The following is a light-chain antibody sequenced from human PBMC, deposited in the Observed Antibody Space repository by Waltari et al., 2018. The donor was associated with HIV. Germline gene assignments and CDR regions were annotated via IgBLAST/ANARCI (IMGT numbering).Light chain of an antibody. CDR3: QQLNSFPLT. V-gene: IGKV1-9*01. J-gene: IGKJ4*01. Sequence: IQLTQSPSFLSASVGHRVTITCRASQGISSYLAWYQQKPGKAHKLLIYAASTLQSGVPSRFSGSGSGTEFTLTISSLQPEDFATYYCQQLNSFPLTFGGGTKVEIK. CDR1: QGISSY. CDR2: AAS.